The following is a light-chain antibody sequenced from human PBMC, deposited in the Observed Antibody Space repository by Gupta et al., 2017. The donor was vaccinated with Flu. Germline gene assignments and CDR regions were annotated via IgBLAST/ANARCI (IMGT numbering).Light chain of an antibody. CDR1: QSLVYSDGNTY. CDR2: QVS. Sequence: DVVMTQSPLSLPVTLGQPASIHCRSSQSLVYSDGNTYLHWFQQRPGQSPRRLIYQVSHRESGVPDRFSGSGSGTDFTLKISRVEAEDVGIYYCMQGARWPWAFGQGTKVEIK. J-gene: IGKJ1*01. V-gene: IGKV2-30*01. CDR3: MQGARWPWA.